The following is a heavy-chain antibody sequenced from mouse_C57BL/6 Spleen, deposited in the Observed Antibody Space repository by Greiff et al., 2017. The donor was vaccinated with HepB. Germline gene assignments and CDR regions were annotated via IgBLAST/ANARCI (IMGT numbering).Heavy chain of an antibody. D-gene: IGHD2-4*01. Sequence: EVQRVESGGGLVQPGGSMKLSCVASGFTFSNYWMNWVRQSPEKGLEWVAQIRLKSDNYATHYAESVKGRFTISRDDSKSSVYLQMNNLRAEDTGIYYCSVYYDYDDFDVWGTGTTVTVSS. V-gene: IGHV6-3*01. J-gene: IGHJ1*03. CDR1: GFTFSNYW. CDR3: SVYYDYDDFDV. CDR2: IRLKSDNYAT.